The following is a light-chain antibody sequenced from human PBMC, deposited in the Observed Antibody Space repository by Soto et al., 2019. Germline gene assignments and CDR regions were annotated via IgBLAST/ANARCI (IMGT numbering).Light chain of an antibody. CDR1: SSDVGGYNY. CDR3: SSYTSSSTLGV. CDR2: EVS. J-gene: IGLJ2*01. V-gene: IGLV2-14*01. Sequence: QSALTQPASVSRSPGQSLTISCTGTSSDVGGYNYVSWYQQHPGKAPKLMIYEVSNRPSGVSNRFSGSKSGNTASLTISGLQAEDEDDYYCSSYTSSSTLGVFGGGTKLTVL.